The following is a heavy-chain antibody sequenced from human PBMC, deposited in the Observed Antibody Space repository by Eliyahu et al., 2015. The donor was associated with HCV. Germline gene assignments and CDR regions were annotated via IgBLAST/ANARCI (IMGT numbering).Heavy chain of an antibody. Sequence: EVQLLESGGGLVQPGGSLRLSCATSGFSFSTYAFSWVRQPPGKGLGWVAAIXSSGDLTFYADSVXGRFTFSRDHSRNTLFLQMNGLRAEDTAIYFCARGGIQLSYGWDVWGQGTTVTVSS. CDR3: ARGGIQLSYGWDV. CDR1: GFSFSTYA. V-gene: IGHV3-23*01. D-gene: IGHD3-16*01. CDR2: IXSSGDLT. J-gene: IGHJ6*02.